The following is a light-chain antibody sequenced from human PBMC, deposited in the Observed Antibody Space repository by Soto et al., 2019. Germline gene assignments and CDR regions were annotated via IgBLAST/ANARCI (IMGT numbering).Light chain of an antibody. CDR3: QKYNSAPLT. V-gene: IGKV1-27*01. Sequence: DIQMTQSPSSLSASLGDRVTITCRASQGIGVYLAWFHQKPGNVPKLLIYAASTLQSGVPSRFSGSGPGTDFTLTISSLQPEDVATYYCQKYNSAPLTFGGGTKVEIK. CDR1: QGIGVY. CDR2: AAS. J-gene: IGKJ4*01.